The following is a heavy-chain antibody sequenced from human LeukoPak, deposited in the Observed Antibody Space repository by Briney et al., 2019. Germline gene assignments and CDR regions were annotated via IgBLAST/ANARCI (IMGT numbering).Heavy chain of an antibody. CDR3: GRDRGFGQADV. Sequence: GGSLGLACAASGFTFSSYWMSWVRQAAGKGLEWVANIKQDGSEKYYVDSVKGRFTISRDNAKNSLYLQMNSLRAEDTAVYYCGRDRGFGQADVWGKGTTVTVSS. CDR2: IKQDGSEK. D-gene: IGHD3-10*01. V-gene: IGHV3-7*01. CDR1: GFTFSSYW. J-gene: IGHJ6*04.